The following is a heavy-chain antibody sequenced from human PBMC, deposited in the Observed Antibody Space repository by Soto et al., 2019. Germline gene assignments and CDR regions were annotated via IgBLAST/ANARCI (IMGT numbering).Heavy chain of an antibody. J-gene: IGHJ5*02. CDR2: ISGGGGVST. D-gene: IGHD3-10*01. V-gene: IGHV3-23*01. CDR1: GLTFSSYA. Sequence: EVQLLESGGGLVQPGGSLTLSCAASGLTFSSYAMTWVRQAPGKGLEWVSGISGGGGVSTYYADSVKGRFTISRDNSMNTLYLQMHRLRAEDTAVYYCAKDAISMVRGVNNWFDPWGQGTLVTVSS. CDR3: AKDAISMVRGVNNWFDP.